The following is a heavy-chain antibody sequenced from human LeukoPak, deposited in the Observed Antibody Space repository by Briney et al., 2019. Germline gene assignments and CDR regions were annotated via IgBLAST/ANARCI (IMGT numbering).Heavy chain of an antibody. V-gene: IGHV3-48*01. CDR3: ASANNYYDILTGSSPYAFDI. CDR2: ISSSSSTI. Sequence: PGGSLRLSCAASGFTFSSYSMNWVRQAPGKGLEWVSYISSSSSTIYYADSVKGRFTISRDNAKNSLYLQMNSLRAEDTAVYYCASANNYYDILTGSSPYAFDIWGQGTMVTVSS. D-gene: IGHD3-9*01. J-gene: IGHJ3*02. CDR1: GFTFSSYS.